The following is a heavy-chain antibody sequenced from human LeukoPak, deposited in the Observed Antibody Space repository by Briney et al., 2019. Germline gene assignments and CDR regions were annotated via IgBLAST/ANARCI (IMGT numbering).Heavy chain of an antibody. CDR3: ARDIQPYSSGWDDAFDI. D-gene: IGHD6-19*01. J-gene: IGHJ3*02. Sequence: GRSLRLSCAASGFTFGSYGMHWVRQAPGKGLEWVAVIWYDGSNKYYADSVKGRFTISRDNSKNTLYLQMNSLRAEDTAVYYCARDIQPYSSGWDDAFDIWGQGTMVTVSS. V-gene: IGHV3-33*01. CDR2: IWYDGSNK. CDR1: GFTFGSYG.